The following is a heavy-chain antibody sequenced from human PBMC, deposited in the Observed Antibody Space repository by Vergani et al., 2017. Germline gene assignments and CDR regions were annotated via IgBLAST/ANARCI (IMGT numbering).Heavy chain of an antibody. Sequence: QVQLQESGPGLVKPSETLSLTCAVSGYSISSGYYWGWLRQPPGKGLEWIGNIYHSGSTYYKPSLKSRVTIAVDTAKNQFSLKLSSVTAADTAVYYCARRKYSSSSGAFDIWGQGTMVTVSS. CDR1: GYSISSGYY. CDR2: IYHSGST. D-gene: IGHD6-6*01. J-gene: IGHJ3*02. CDR3: ARRKYSSSSGAFDI. V-gene: IGHV4-38-2*01.